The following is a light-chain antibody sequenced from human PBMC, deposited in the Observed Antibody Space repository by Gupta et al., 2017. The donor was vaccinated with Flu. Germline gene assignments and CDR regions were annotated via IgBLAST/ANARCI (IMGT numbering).Light chain of an antibody. Sequence: VTPGASASNSGSTSQRRRHSNGYNYLGWYQQKPGQPPQLLIYVGSNRAYGVPDRFSGSGSGTDFTLKISRVEAEDVGVYYCKQDLQTPGTFGHGTKVDIK. CDR2: VGS. V-gene: IGKV2-28*01. CDR3: KQDLQTPGT. J-gene: IGKJ3*01. CDR1: QRRRHSNGYNY.